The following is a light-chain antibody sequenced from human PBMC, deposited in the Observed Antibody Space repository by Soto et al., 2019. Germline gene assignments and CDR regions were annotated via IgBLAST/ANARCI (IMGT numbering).Light chain of an antibody. CDR3: QQYNYYPWT. J-gene: IGKJ1*01. V-gene: IGKV1-5*01. CDR2: DAS. CDR1: QSISSR. Sequence: DIQMTQSPSTLSASVGDRVTITCRASQSISSRLAWYQQKPGKAPKFLVYDASNLESGVPSRFSGSGFGAEFTLTISSLQPDDFATYYCQQYNYYPWTFGQGTKVDIK.